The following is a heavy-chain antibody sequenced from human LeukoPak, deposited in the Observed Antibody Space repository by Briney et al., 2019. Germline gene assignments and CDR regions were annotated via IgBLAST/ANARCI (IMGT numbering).Heavy chain of an antibody. CDR3: ARDGSWGDYQFYFYMDV. CDR1: GFTFGSFA. J-gene: IGHJ6*03. D-gene: IGHD2-2*01. CDR2: ISASGHYI. Sequence: GGSLRLSCEVSGFTFGSFAMSWVRQPPGKGLEWLSGISASGHYIYNADSVKGRFTISRDNSKNTLYIEMNSLRAEDTAVYYCARDGSWGDYQFYFYMDVWGKGTTVTVSS. V-gene: IGHV3-23*01.